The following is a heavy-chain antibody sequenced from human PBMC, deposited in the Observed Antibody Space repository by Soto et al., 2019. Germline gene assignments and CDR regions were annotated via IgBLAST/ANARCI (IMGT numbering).Heavy chain of an antibody. Sequence: SETLSLTCTVSGGSVSNDNFYWSWIRQPPGKGLEWIGYVHSSGITNYNPSLKRRVTISVDTSRNQFSLRLSSVTAADTAVYYCARGLTMGQLPSHFDHWGQGTLVTSPQ. CDR3: ARGLTMGQLPSHFDH. CDR2: VHSSGIT. D-gene: IGHD3-16*01. V-gene: IGHV4-61*01. CDR1: GGSVSNDNFY. J-gene: IGHJ5*02.